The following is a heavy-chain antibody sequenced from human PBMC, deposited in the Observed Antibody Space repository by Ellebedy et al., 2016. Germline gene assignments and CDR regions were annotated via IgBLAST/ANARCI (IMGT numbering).Heavy chain of an antibody. CDR3: ARNSGEWELLSSLYFDY. D-gene: IGHD1-26*01. Sequence: GESLKISXAASGFTFSSYAMHWVRQAPGKGLEWVAVISYDGSNKYYADSVKGRFTISRDNSKNTLYLQMNSLRAEDTAVYYCARNSGEWELLSSLYFDYWGQGTLVTVSS. CDR1: GFTFSSYA. J-gene: IGHJ4*02. CDR2: ISYDGSNK. V-gene: IGHV3-30-3*01.